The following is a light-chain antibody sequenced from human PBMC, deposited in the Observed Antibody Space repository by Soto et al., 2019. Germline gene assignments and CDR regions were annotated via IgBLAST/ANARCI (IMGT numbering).Light chain of an antibody. CDR3: QQYGSSAYT. CDR1: QSVRSNY. Sequence: EVVLTQSPGPLSLSPGERATLSCRASQSVRSNYLAWYQQKRGQAPRLLIYGASSRAAGIPDRFSGSGSVTDFTLTIIRLEPEDVAVYYCQQYGSSAYTFGQGTNLEIK. J-gene: IGKJ2*01. CDR2: GAS. V-gene: IGKV3-20*01.